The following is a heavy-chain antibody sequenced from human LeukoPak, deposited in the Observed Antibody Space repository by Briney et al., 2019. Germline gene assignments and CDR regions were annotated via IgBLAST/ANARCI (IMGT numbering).Heavy chain of an antibody. CDR1: GFTFDDYA. V-gene: IGHV3-9*01. J-gene: IGHJ3*02. D-gene: IGHD3-16*01. CDR2: ISCNSGSI. Sequence: GGSLRLSCAASGFTFDDYAMHWVRQAPGKGLEWVSGISCNSGSIGYADSVKGRFTISRDNTKNSLCLQMNSLRAEDTGLYYCAKDIGYDWGSGAFDIWGGGTMVTVSS. CDR3: AKDIGYDWGSGAFDI.